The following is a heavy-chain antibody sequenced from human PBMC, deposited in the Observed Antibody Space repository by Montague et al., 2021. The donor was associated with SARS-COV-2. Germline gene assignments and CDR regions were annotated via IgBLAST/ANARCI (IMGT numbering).Heavy chain of an antibody. V-gene: IGHV4-39*01. D-gene: IGHD2-2*01. CDR1: GGSISSPAYY. J-gene: IGHJ4*03. Sequence: SETLSLTCSVSGGSISSPAYYWGWIRQSPGKGLEWIGRISSAGRTYYNPSPRSRVSLSMDTSKNHFSLGLNSVTAADTAVYFCARQLPAYCSTDKCYPCYFDVWGQGAPVTVSA. CDR3: ARQLPAYCSTDKCYPCYFDV. CDR2: ISSAGRT.